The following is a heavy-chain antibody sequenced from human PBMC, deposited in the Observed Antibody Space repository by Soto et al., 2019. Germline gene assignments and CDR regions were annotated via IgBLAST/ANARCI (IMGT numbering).Heavy chain of an antibody. Sequence: GGSLRLSCAASGFTFSSYSMTWVRQAPGKGLEWVSSISSSTSYIYYADSVKGRFTISRDNAKNSLYLQMNSLRAEDTAVYYCAKDSKAYCGGDCYSDKWGQGTLVTVSS. CDR1: GFTFSSYS. CDR2: ISSSTSYI. D-gene: IGHD2-21*02. V-gene: IGHV3-21*06. J-gene: IGHJ4*02. CDR3: AKDSKAYCGGDCYSDK.